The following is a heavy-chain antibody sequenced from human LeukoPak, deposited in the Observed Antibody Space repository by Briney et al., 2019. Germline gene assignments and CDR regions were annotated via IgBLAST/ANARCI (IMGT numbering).Heavy chain of an antibody. CDR1: GGSISSSSYY. J-gene: IGHJ4*02. CDR3: VSRGDGYDYYFHS. D-gene: IGHD5-24*01. V-gene: IGHV4-39*07. Sequence: SETLSLTCTVSGGSISSSSYYWGWIRQPPGKGLEWIGSIYYSGSTYYNPSLKSRVTISVDTSENQFSLKLSSVIAADTAMYYCVSRGDGYDYYFHSWGQGTLVTVSS. CDR2: IYYSGST.